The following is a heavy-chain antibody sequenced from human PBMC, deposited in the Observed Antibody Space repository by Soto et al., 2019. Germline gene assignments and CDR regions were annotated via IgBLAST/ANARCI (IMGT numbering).Heavy chain of an antibody. V-gene: IGHV1-18*01. J-gene: IGHJ6*02. CDR1: GYTFTSYG. CDR2: ISAYNGNT. D-gene: IGHD3-3*01. Sequence: ASVKVSCKASGYTFTSYGISWVRQAPGQGLEWMGWISAYNGNTNYAQKLQGRVTMTTDTSTSTAYMELRSLGSDDTAVYYCARGETYYDFWSGYFPGRDYYYYGMDVWGQGTTVTVSS. CDR3: ARGETYYDFWSGYFPGRDYYYYGMDV.